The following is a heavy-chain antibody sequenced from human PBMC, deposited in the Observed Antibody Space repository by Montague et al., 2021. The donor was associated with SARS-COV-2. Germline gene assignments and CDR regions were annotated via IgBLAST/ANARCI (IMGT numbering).Heavy chain of an antibody. Sequence: SETLSLTCSVSGGSISSTSYYWGWIRQPPGKGLEGIGSIYYSGSTYYNPSLRSRVTIAVDTTKNQFSLKLSSVTAADTAVYYCASAIVVVTAPNYYGMDVWGQGTTVTVSS. V-gene: IGHV4-39*01. CDR3: ASAIVVVTAPNYYGMDV. CDR1: GGSISSTSYY. J-gene: IGHJ6*02. CDR2: IYYSGST. D-gene: IGHD2-21*02.